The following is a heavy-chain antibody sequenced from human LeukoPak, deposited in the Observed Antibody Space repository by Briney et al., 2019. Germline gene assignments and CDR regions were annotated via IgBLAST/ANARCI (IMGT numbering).Heavy chain of an antibody. V-gene: IGHV1-2*02. CDR1: GYTFTGYY. J-gene: IGHJ4*02. CDR3: ARRDSSVWYYFDY. CDR2: IHPNSGGT. Sequence: ASVKVSCKASGYTFTGYYMHWVRQAPGHGLEWMGWIHPNSGGTNYAQKVQGRVTMTRGTSIRTAYMELSRLRSDDTAVYYCARRDSSVWYYFDYWGQGTLVTVSS. D-gene: IGHD6-19*01.